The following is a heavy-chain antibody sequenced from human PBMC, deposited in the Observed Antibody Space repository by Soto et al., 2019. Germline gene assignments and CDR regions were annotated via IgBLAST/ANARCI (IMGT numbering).Heavy chain of an antibody. Sequence: GESLKISCKGSGYSFTSYWIAWVRQMPGKGLEWMGIIYPGDSDTRYSPSFQGQVTISADKSISTAYLQWSSLKASDTAMYYCARQLDSSGYYWAIWGQGTMVTVSS. D-gene: IGHD3-22*01. CDR1: GYSFTSYW. V-gene: IGHV5-51*01. CDR2: IYPGDSDT. J-gene: IGHJ3*02. CDR3: ARQLDSSGYYWAI.